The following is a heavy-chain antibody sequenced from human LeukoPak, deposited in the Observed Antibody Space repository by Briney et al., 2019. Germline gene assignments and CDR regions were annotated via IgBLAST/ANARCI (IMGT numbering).Heavy chain of an antibody. Sequence: GGSLRLSCAASGVIFSSHGMHWTRQPPGKGLEWVAHISHAGSKEHYAAPEKSRFTISRDKSNNEFYLQMDSLRPEDTAVYYCARGGAPAVYFDYWGQGALVTVSS. CDR2: ISHAGSKE. V-gene: IGHV3-30*03. CDR1: GVIFSSHG. D-gene: IGHD1-26*01. CDR3: ARGGAPAVYFDY. J-gene: IGHJ4*02.